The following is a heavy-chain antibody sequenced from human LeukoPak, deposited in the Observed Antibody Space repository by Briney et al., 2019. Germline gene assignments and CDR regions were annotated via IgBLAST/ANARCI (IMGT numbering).Heavy chain of an antibody. D-gene: IGHD1/OR15-1a*01. Sequence: ASVKVSCKASGYTFTSYYMHWVRRAPGQGLEWMGIINPSGGSTSYAQKFQGRVTMTRDTSTSTVYMELSSLRSEDTAVYYCARNKAVPHARVPYYYYMDVWGKGTTVTVSS. CDR1: GYTFTSYY. V-gene: IGHV1-46*01. CDR3: ARNKAVPHARVPYYYYMDV. J-gene: IGHJ6*03. CDR2: INPSGGST.